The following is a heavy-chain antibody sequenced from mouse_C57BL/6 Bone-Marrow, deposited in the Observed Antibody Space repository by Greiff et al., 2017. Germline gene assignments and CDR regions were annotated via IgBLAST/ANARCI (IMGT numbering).Heavy chain of an antibody. CDR1: GYTFTSYW. Sequence: QVQLQQPGAELVKPGASVKMSCKASGYTFTSYWLTWVKQRPGQGLEWIGDIYPGSGSTKYTEKFKSKATLTVDTSSSTAYMQLSSLTSEDSAVYYCARPYCSNYWYFDVWGTGTTVTVSS. CDR2: IYPGSGST. V-gene: IGHV1-55*01. J-gene: IGHJ1*03. D-gene: IGHD2-5*01. CDR3: ARPYCSNYWYFDV.